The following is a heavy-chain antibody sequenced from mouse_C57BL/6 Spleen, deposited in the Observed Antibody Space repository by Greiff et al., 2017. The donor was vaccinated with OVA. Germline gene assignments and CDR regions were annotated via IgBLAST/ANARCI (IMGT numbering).Heavy chain of an antibody. D-gene: IGHD1-1*01. V-gene: IGHV1-81*01. CDR3: ARDPHYYGSTPLGAMDY. CDR2: IYPRSGTT. J-gene: IGHJ4*01. Sequence: LVESGAELARPGASVKLSCKASGYTFTSSGISWVKQRTGQGLEWIGEIYPRSGTTYYHETFKGKATLNADKSSSTADMERRSLTSEDSAVYFGARDPHYYGSTPLGAMDYWGQGTSVTVSS. CDR1: GYTFTSSG.